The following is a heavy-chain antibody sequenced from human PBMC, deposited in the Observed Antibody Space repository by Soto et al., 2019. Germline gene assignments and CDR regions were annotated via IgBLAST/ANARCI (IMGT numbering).Heavy chain of an antibody. J-gene: IGHJ4*02. V-gene: IGHV3-74*01. CDR2: IKTDGSST. CDR1: GFTFSSFW. CDR3: AKSIPDNSYFDD. D-gene: IGHD1-20*01. Sequence: EVQLVESGGGLVQPGGSLRLSCAASGFTFSSFWMHWVRQAPGKGLVWVSRIKTDGSSTTYAASVKGRFTISRDNAKNTVYLQMNSVRAEDTAVYYCAKSIPDNSYFDDWGQGTLVTGSS.